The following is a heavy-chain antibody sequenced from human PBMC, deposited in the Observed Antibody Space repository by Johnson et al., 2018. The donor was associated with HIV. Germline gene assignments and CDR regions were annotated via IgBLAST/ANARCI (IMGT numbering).Heavy chain of an antibody. J-gene: IGHJ3*01. Sequence: VQLVESGGGLVQPGRSLRLSCTTSGFSFGDYAMSWFRQAPGKGLEWVSVIYSGGSTYYADSVKGRFTISRDNSKNTLFLQMNYLRAEDTAVYYCAKDVLRCFDWLPDSFDVWGQGTVVTVSS. CDR3: AKDVLRCFDWLPDSFDV. V-gene: IGHV3-23*03. CDR2: IYSGGST. CDR1: GFSFGDYA. D-gene: IGHD3-9*01.